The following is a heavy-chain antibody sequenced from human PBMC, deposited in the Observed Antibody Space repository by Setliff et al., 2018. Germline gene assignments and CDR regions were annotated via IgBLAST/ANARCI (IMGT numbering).Heavy chain of an antibody. CDR3: ARDNTIVGATDY. CDR1: GVSVSDYY. CDR2: IYTSGAT. D-gene: IGHD1-26*01. J-gene: IGHJ4*02. Sequence: KPSETLSLTCSISGVSVSDYYWSWIRQPAGRGLEYIGRIYTSGATNYSPSVRGRVTISVDHLKNQVSLNLKSVTAADTAVYFCARDNTIVGATDYWGQGTLVTVSS. V-gene: IGHV4-4*07.